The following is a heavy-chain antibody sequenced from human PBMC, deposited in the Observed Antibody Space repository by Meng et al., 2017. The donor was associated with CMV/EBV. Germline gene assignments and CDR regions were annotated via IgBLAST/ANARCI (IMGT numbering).Heavy chain of an antibody. V-gene: IGHV1-69*05. CDR2: IIPIFGTA. Sequence: SVKVSCKASGGTFSSYAISWVRQAPGQGLEWMGGIIPIFGTANYAQKLQGRVAMTTDTSTSTAYMALRSLRSDDTAVYYCARGQLWAHNWFDPWGQGTLVTVSS. D-gene: IGHD5-18*01. J-gene: IGHJ5*02. CDR1: GGTFSSYA. CDR3: ARGQLWAHNWFDP.